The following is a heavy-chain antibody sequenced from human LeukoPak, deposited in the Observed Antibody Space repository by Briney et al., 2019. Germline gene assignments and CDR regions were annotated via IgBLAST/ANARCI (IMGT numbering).Heavy chain of an antibody. D-gene: IGHD4-17*01. CDR3: ARGYGDYYWSFDL. Sequence: ASVKVSCKASGYTFSSYGISWVRQAPGQGLEWMGWIRTYNGNTEYAQKLQDRVTMTTDTSKSTAYMELRSLRSDDTAVYYCARGYGDYYWSFDLWGRGTLVTVSS. CDR2: IRTYNGNT. J-gene: IGHJ2*01. CDR1: GYTFSSYG. V-gene: IGHV1-18*01.